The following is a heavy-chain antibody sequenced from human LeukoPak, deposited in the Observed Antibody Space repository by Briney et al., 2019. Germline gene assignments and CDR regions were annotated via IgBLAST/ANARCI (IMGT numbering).Heavy chain of an antibody. D-gene: IGHD6-13*01. J-gene: IGHJ4*02. CDR2: ISSSASTI. V-gene: IGHV3-48*03. CDR1: TFTFSTYS. CDR3: ARGFSSSWFTFDY. Sequence: GGSLRLSCTASTFTFSTYSMNWVRQAPGKGLGWVSYISSSASTIYYADSVKGRFTISRDNAKNSLYLQMNSLRAEDTAVYYCARGFSSSWFTFDYWGQGTLVTVSS.